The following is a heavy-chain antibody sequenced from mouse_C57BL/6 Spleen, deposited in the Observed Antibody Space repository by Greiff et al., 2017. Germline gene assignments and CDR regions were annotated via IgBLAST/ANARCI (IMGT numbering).Heavy chain of an antibody. CDR2: ISYDGSN. Sequence: VQLQQSGPGLVKPSQSLSLTCSVTGYSITSGYYWNWIRQFPGNKLEWMCYISYDGSNNYNPSLKNRISITRDTSKNQFFLKLNSVTTEDTATYYCAVYYYGSSFDYWGQGTTLTVSS. CDR1: GYSITSGYY. V-gene: IGHV3-6*01. J-gene: IGHJ2*01. CDR3: AVYYYGSSFDY. D-gene: IGHD1-1*01.